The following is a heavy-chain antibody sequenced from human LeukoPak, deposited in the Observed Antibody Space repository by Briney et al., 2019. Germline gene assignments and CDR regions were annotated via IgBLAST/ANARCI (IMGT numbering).Heavy chain of an antibody. J-gene: IGHJ4*02. V-gene: IGHV1-18*01. CDR1: GYTFTSYG. D-gene: IGHD6-19*01. Sequence: ASVKVSCKASGYTFTSYGITWVRQAPGQGLEWMGWISAYNGNTNYAQEFQGSVTMTTDTSTSAAYMELRSLRSDDTAVYYCARDKGGWPYYFDYWGQGTLVTVSP. CDR3: ARDKGGWPYYFDY. CDR2: ISAYNGNT.